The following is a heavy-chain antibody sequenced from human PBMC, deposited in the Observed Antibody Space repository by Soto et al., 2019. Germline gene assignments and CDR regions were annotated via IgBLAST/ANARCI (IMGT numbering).Heavy chain of an antibody. CDR1: GGSISSGGYS. V-gene: IGHV4-30-2*01. CDR2: IYHSGSTYYT. J-gene: IGHJ5*02. CDR3: ARVPSP. Sequence: QLQLQESGSGLVKPSQTLSLTCAVSGGSISSGGYSWSWIRQPPGKGLEWIGYIYHSGSTYYTYYNPSLKSRVTISVDRSKNQFSLKPSSVTAADTAVYYCARVPSPWGQGTLVTVSS.